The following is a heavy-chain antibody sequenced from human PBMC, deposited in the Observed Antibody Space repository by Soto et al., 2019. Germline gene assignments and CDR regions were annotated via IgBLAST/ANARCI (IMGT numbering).Heavy chain of an antibody. Sequence: EVQLEESGGGLVKPGGSLRLSCAGSGFTFSSYNMNWVRQAPGKGLEWVSSISSRSSYISYADSVKGRFTISRDNAKNSLYLQMNSLRDEDTAVYYCAREGAYCSSTSCYTHYYYYGMDVWGQGTTVTVSS. J-gene: IGHJ6*02. CDR3: AREGAYCSSTSCYTHYYYYGMDV. D-gene: IGHD2-2*02. CDR1: GFTFSSYN. CDR2: ISSRSSYI. V-gene: IGHV3-21*01.